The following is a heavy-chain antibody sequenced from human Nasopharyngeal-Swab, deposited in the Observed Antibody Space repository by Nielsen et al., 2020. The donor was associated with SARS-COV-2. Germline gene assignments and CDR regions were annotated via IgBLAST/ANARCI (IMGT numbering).Heavy chain of an antibody. J-gene: IGHJ4*02. CDR2: VNQDGSRT. Sequence: GGSLRPSCVPSGATSSTYWMHWVRQAPGKVLVWVSRVNQDGSRTDYADSVRGRFTISRDNAKNTLYLQMNSLRVEDTAVYYCVKHQGSSSDQWGQGTLVTVSS. CDR3: VKHQGSSSDQ. V-gene: IGHV3-74*01. CDR1: GATSSTYW.